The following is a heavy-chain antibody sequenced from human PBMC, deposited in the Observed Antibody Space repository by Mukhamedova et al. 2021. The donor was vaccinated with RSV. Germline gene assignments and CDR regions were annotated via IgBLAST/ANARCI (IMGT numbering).Heavy chain of an antibody. J-gene: IGHJ4*01. CDR3: AKGGSYFDY. Sequence: FTISRDNSKNTLYLQMNSLRAEDTAVYYCAKGGSYFDYWGHGTLVTVSS. V-gene: IGHV3-23*01. D-gene: IGHD1-26*01.